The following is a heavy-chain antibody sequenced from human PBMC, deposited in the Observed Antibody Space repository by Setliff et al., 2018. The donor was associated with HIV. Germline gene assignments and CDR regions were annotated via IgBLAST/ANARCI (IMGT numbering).Heavy chain of an antibody. J-gene: IGHJ2*01. CDR3: VRDAGDSYLKGFWYFDL. CDR1: GGSGTDISYY. Sequence: SETLSLTCTVSGGSGTDISYYWAWIRQPPGKGLQWVGTIFYSGSTYYNPSLKSRVTISVDTSKNQFSLRLNSVTAADTAVYYCVRDAGDSYLKGFWYFDLWGRGTLGTSPQ. D-gene: IGHD1-26*01. V-gene: IGHV4-39*07. CDR2: IFYSGST.